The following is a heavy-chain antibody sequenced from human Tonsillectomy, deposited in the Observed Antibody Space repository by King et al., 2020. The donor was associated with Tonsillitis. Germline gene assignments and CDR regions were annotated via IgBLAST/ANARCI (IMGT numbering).Heavy chain of an antibody. CDR1: GGSISSSSYY. J-gene: IGHJ4*02. D-gene: IGHD3-16*01. Sequence: QLQESGPGLVKPSETLSLTCTVSGGSISSSSYYWGWIRQPPGKGLELIGSIYYSGSTYYNPSLKSRVTISVDTSKNQFSLKLSSVTAADTAVYYCARQSPGGFDYWGQGTLVTVSS. V-gene: IGHV4-39*07. CDR2: IYYSGST. CDR3: ARQSPGGFDY.